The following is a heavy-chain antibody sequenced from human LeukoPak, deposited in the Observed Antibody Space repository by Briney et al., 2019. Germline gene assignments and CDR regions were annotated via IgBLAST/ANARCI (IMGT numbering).Heavy chain of an antibody. D-gene: IGHD2-15*01. CDR1: GGPFSSYA. J-gene: IGHJ3*02. CDR2: IIPIFGTA. CDR3: ARDPVDGAFDI. Sequence: GASVKVSCKASGGPFSSYAISWVRQAPGQGLEWMGRIIPIFGTANYAQKFQGRVTITTDESTSTAYMELSSLRSEDTAVYYCARDPVDGAFDIWGQGTMVTVSS. V-gene: IGHV1-69*05.